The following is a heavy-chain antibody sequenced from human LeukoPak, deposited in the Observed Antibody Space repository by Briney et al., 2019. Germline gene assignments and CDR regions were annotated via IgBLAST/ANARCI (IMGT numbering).Heavy chain of an antibody. Sequence: GGSLRLSCAASGFSFGTYWMGWVRQAPGKGLEWVANINQDGSTKHYLGSVTGRFAISRDNPKNSLYLQMDSLKFEDTAVYHCARDSAGSLDYWGQGTLVTVSS. CDR1: GFSFGTYW. CDR3: ARDSAGSLDY. D-gene: IGHD6-19*01. V-gene: IGHV3-7*01. CDR2: INQDGSTK. J-gene: IGHJ4*02.